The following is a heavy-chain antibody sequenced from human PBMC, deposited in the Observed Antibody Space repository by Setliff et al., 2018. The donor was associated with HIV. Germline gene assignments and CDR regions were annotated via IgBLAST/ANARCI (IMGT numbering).Heavy chain of an antibody. CDR1: GDSISSGGHY. V-gene: IGHV4-30-4*08. CDR3: ASRDTSRYFDDY. CDR2: IHYSGST. J-gene: IGHJ4*02. D-gene: IGHD3-22*01. Sequence: KASETLSLTCSVSGDSISSGGHYWSWIRQSPGKGLEWSGYIHYSGSTYFNPSLKSRVSISTDTSKNQFSLKLTSVTAADTAVYYCASRDTSRYFDDYWGQGTLVTVSS.